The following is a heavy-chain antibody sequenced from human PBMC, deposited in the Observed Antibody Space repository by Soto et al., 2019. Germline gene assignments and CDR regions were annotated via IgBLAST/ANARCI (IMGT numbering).Heavy chain of an antibody. CDR1: GFTFSSYA. CDR3: ARGGVWDSSGYGYFDY. Sequence: QVQLVESGGGVVQPGRSLRLSCAASGFTFSSYAMHWVRQAPGKGLEWVAVISYDGSNKYYADSVKGRFTISRDNSKNTLYLQINSLRAEDTAVYYCARGGVWDSSGYGYFDYWGQGTLVTVSS. CDR2: ISYDGSNK. D-gene: IGHD3-22*01. V-gene: IGHV3-30-3*01. J-gene: IGHJ4*02.